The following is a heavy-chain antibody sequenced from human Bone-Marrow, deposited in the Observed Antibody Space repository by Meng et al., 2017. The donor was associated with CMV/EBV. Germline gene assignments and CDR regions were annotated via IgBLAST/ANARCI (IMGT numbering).Heavy chain of an antibody. CDR3: ATFPSGYAYYYYGMDV. V-gene: IGHV1-24*01. Sequence: ASVKVSCKVSGYTLTELSMHWVRQAPGKGLEWMGGFDPEDGETIYAQKFQGRVTMTEDTSTDTAYMELSSLRSEDTAVYYCATFPSGYAYYYYGMDVWGQGTTVTVSS. D-gene: IGHD3-3*01. CDR2: FDPEDGET. J-gene: IGHJ6*02. CDR1: GYTLTELS.